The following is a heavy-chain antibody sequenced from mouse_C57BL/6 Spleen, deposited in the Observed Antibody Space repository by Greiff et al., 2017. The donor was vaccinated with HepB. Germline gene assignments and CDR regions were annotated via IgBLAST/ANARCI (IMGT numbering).Heavy chain of an antibody. Sequence: VQLQQSGPELVKPGASVKISCKASGYAFSSSWMNWVKQRPGKGLEWIGRIYPGDGDTNYNGKFKGKATLTADKSSSTAYMQLSSLTSEDSAVYFCAIYYGSSYDYAMDYWGQRTSVTVSS. J-gene: IGHJ4*01. V-gene: IGHV1-82*01. CDR1: GYAFSSSW. CDR2: IYPGDGDT. CDR3: AIYYGSSYDYAMDY. D-gene: IGHD1-1*01.